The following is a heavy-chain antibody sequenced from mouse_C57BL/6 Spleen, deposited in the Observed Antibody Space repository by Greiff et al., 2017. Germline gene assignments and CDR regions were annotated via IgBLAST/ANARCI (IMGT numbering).Heavy chain of an antibody. CDR2: IWSDGST. CDR1: GFSLTSYG. V-gene: IGHV2-6-1*01. CDR3: ARQEESSWFAC. J-gene: IGHJ3*01. Sequence: QVQLKQPGPGLVAPSQSLSITCTVSGFSLTSYGVHWVRQPPGKGLEWLVVIWSDGSTTYNSALKSRLSISNDNSKSQVFLKMNSLQTDDTAMYSCARQEESSWFACWGQGTLVTVSA.